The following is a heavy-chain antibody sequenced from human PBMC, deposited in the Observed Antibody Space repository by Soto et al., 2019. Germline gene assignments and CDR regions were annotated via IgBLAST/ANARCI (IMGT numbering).Heavy chain of an antibody. J-gene: IGHJ4*02. Sequence: SETLSLTCAVSGGSISSGSYSWSWIRQPPGKGLEWIGYIYHSGSTYYNPSLKSRVTISVDRSKNQFSLKLSSVTAADTAVYYCAREGAGFDYWGQGTLVTVSS. V-gene: IGHV4-30-2*01. D-gene: IGHD6-19*01. CDR3: AREGAGFDY. CDR1: GGSISSGSYS. CDR2: IYHSGST.